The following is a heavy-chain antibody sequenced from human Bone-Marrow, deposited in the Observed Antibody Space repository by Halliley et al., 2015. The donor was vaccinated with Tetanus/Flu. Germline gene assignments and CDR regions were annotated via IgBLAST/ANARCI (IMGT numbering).Heavy chain of an antibody. CDR1: GFSLSSYG. V-gene: IGHV3-23*01. Sequence: AASGFSLSSYGMTWVRQAPGKGLEWVSGLGNTGGGPYYADSVKGRFTISRDNSRNTLYLQMNSLRADDTAVYYCAKDRRSQGVYYYGLDVWGQGTTVTVSS. CDR3: AKDRRSQGVYYYGLDV. CDR2: LGNTGGGP. D-gene: IGHD2-15*01. J-gene: IGHJ6*02.